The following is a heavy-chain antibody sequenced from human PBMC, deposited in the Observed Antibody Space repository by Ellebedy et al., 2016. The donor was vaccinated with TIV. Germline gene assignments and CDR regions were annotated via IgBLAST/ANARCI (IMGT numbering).Heavy chain of an antibody. CDR1: GFSFRSYW. CDR2: INQDATKT. D-gene: IGHD3-22*01. V-gene: IGHV3-7*03. CDR3: VRDGAYGDYSPGYYGMDV. Sequence: GGSLRLSCAASGFSFRSYWMTWVRQAPGKGLEWVANINQDATKTFYVDSVEGRFTISRDNAKNSLFLQMNTLRVEDTAVYHCVRDGAYGDYSPGYYGMDVWGQGTTVTVSS. J-gene: IGHJ6*02.